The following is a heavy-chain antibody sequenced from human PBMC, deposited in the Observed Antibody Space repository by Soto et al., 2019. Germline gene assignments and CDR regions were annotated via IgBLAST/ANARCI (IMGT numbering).Heavy chain of an antibody. V-gene: IGHV3-48*03. Sequence: GGSLRLSCAASGFTFSSYEMNWVRQAPGKGLEWVSYISSSGSTIYYADSVKGRFTISRDNAKNSLYLQMNSLRAEDTAVYYCARDIVASRIGYFDYWGQGTLVTVSS. CDR3: ARDIVASRIGYFDY. D-gene: IGHD5-12*01. J-gene: IGHJ4*02. CDR2: ISSSGSTI. CDR1: GFTFSSYE.